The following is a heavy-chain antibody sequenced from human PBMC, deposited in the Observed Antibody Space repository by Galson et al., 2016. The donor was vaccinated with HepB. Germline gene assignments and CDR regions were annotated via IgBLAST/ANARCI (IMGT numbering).Heavy chain of an antibody. D-gene: IGHD6-13*01. V-gene: IGHV1-69*13. CDR1: GDTFSSYA. Sequence: SVKVSCKASGDTFSSYAISWVRQAPGQGLEWMGGIIPIFGTTNHAQKFQGRVTITADESTSTAYMELSSLRSEDTAVYYCARDPGVAAAGHYNGLDVWGQGTTVTGSS. CDR3: ARDPGVAAAGHYNGLDV. CDR2: IIPIFGTT. J-gene: IGHJ6*02.